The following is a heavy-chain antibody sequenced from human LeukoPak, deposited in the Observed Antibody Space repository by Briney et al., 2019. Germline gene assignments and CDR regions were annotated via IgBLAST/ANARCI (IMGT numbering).Heavy chain of an antibody. J-gene: IGHJ4*02. V-gene: IGHV1-18*01. CDR2: ISPYNGYT. D-gene: IGHD1-26*01. CDR1: GYTFINSA. CDR3: ARVGASYDGLIDY. Sequence: ASVKVSCKASGYTFINSAIGWVRQAPGQGLEWMGWISPYNGYTKYAESLQGRVTMTTDTSTSTAYMELRSLRSDDTAMYYCARVGASYDGLIDYWGQGTWVTVSS.